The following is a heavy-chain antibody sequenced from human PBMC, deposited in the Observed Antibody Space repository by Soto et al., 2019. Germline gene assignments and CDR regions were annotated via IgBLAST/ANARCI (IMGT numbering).Heavy chain of an antibody. Sequence: EVQLVESGGGFVKPGGSLRLSCAASGFTFSDAWMHWVRQAPGKGLEWVGRIKTDTEGGTTDYAAPVKGRFTISRDDSKTTVYLQMNSLTTEDTAIYYCASGAGRPAEHFDYWGQGPLITVSS. J-gene: IGHJ4*02. CDR2: IKTDTEGGTT. CDR1: GFTFSDAW. CDR3: ASGAGRPAEHFDY. D-gene: IGHD3-10*01. V-gene: IGHV3-15*01.